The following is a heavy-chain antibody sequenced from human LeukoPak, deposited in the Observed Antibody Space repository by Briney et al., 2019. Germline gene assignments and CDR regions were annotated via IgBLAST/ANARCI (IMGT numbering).Heavy chain of an antibody. V-gene: IGHV4-59*12. J-gene: IGHJ4*02. D-gene: IGHD3-10*01. CDR1: GGSISSDY. CDR3: ARDLSGSLYFDY. Sequence: SETLSLTCTVSGGSISSDYWSWIRQPPGKGLEWIGYIYYSGSTNYNPSLKSRVTISVDTSKNQFSLKLSSVTAADTAVYFCARDLSGSLYFDYWGQGVLVTVSS. CDR2: IYYSGST.